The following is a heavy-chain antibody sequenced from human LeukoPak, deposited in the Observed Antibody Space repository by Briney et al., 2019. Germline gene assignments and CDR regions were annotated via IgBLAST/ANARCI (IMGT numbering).Heavy chain of an antibody. V-gene: IGHV3-7*01. CDR2: IKQDGSEK. Sequence: GGSLRLSCAASGFTFSSYWMSWVRQAPGKGLEWVANIKQDGSEKYYVDSVKGRFTISRDNAKNSLYLQMNSLRAEDTAVYYCAKDRYLTIAVAGMLGDYWGQGTLVTVSS. D-gene: IGHD6-19*01. CDR3: AKDRYLTIAVAGMLGDY. CDR1: GFTFSSYW. J-gene: IGHJ4*02.